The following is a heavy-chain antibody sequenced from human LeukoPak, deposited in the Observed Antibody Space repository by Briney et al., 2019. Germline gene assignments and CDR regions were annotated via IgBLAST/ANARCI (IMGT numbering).Heavy chain of an antibody. CDR2: IYHSGST. CDR3: ARLDTYYYGSGSSKPYYFDY. Sequence: SETLSLTCTVSGYSISSGYYWGWIRQPPGKGLEWIGSIYHSGSTYYNPSLKSRVTISVDTSKNQFSLKLSSVTAADTAVYYCARLDTYYYGSGSSKPYYFDYWGQGTLVTVSS. D-gene: IGHD3-10*01. V-gene: IGHV4-38-2*02. J-gene: IGHJ4*02. CDR1: GYSISSGYY.